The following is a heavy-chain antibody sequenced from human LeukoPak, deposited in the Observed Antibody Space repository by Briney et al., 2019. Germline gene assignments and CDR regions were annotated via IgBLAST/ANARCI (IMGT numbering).Heavy chain of an antibody. Sequence: GESLKIPCKGSGYSFTSYWIGWVRQMPGKGLEWMGIIYPGDSDTRYSPSFQGQVTISADKSISTAYLQWSSLKASDTAMYYCARQYCSSTSCYWEPFDYWGQGTLVTVSS. D-gene: IGHD2-2*01. CDR3: ARQYCSSTSCYWEPFDY. CDR1: GYSFTSYW. J-gene: IGHJ4*02. V-gene: IGHV5-51*01. CDR2: IYPGDSDT.